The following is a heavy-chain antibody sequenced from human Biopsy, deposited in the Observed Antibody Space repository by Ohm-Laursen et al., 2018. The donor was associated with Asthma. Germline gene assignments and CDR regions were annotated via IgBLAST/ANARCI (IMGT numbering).Heavy chain of an antibody. CDR2: ISSSSSTI. CDR1: GFTFSSYS. J-gene: IGHJ4*02. V-gene: IGHV3-48*02. CDR3: ARFKRGYSYGYAGVFDY. Sequence: SLRLSCTASGFTFSSYSMNWVRQAPGKGLEWVSYISSSSSTIYYADSVKGRFTISRDNAKNSLYLQMNSLRDEDTAVYYWARFKRGYSYGYAGVFDYWGQGTLVTVSS. D-gene: IGHD5-18*01.